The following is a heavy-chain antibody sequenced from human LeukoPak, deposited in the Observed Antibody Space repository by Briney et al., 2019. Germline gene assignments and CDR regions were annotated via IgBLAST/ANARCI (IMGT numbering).Heavy chain of an antibody. Sequence: GGSLRLSCAASGFTFNTFAMHWVRQAPGKGLEWVAIISYDGSNKVYADSVKGRFTISRDNAKNSLYLQMNSLRAEDTAVYYCARVGYDYWGQGTLVTVSS. D-gene: IGHD5-18*01. CDR3: ARVGYDY. CDR2: ISYDGSNK. J-gene: IGHJ4*02. V-gene: IGHV3-30*04. CDR1: GFTFNTFA.